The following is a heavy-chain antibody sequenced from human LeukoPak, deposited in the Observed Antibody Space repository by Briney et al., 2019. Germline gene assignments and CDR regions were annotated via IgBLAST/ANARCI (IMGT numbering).Heavy chain of an antibody. Sequence: ASVKVSCKASGYTFTSYYMHWVRQAPGQGLEWMGIINTSDGATSYAQKFQGRVTMTRDTSTSTVYMELSSLRSEDTAVYYCARDYGSGNYYFNYWGQGTLVTVSS. CDR1: GYTFTSYY. CDR3: ARDYGSGNYYFNY. V-gene: IGHV1-46*01. D-gene: IGHD3-10*01. J-gene: IGHJ4*02. CDR2: INTSDGAT.